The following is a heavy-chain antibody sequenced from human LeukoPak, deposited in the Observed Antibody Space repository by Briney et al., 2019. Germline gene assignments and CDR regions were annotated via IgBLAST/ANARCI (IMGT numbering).Heavy chain of an antibody. CDR2: ISSSGSTI. J-gene: IGHJ4*02. Sequence: GGSLRLSCAASGFTFSSYEMNWVRQAPGKGLEWVSYISSSGSTIYYADSVKGRFTISRDNAKNSLYLQMNSLRAEDTAVYYCARESRDGYNYYFDYWGQGTLVTVSS. CDR3: ARESRDGYNYYFDY. CDR1: GFTFSSYE. D-gene: IGHD5-24*01. V-gene: IGHV3-48*03.